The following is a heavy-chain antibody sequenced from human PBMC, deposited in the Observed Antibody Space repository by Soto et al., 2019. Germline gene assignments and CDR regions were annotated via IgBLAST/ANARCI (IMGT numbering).Heavy chain of an antibody. CDR2: IVPVSGTT. D-gene: IGHD2-2*02. CDR3: ARARGYCSGTGCYSGF. V-gene: IGHV1-69*06. J-gene: IGHJ4*02. Sequence: QVQLVQSGAEVKKPGSSVKVSCKSSGGTFSHYAITWVRQAPGQGLEWMGGIVPVSGTTDYAEKFRGRVTITADTITSTAYMELTNLQSDDTAVYYCARARGYCSGTGCYSGFWGQGTLVTVSS. CDR1: GGTFSHYA.